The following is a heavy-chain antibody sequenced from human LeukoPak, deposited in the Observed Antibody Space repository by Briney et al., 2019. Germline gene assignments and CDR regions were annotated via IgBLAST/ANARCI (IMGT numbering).Heavy chain of an antibody. CDR2: IYYSGRT. Sequence: SEALSLTCTGSGGSISRYHWSGMGQPGGKGRAWLGYIYYSGRTYYTPCLTSRVTLSADTSKHQLSLKLSSVTAADTAVYYCARPYYYDSRIAPWGQGILVTVSS. J-gene: IGHJ5*02. V-gene: IGHV4-59*08. CDR1: GGSISRYH. CDR3: ARPYYYDSRIAP. D-gene: IGHD3-22*01.